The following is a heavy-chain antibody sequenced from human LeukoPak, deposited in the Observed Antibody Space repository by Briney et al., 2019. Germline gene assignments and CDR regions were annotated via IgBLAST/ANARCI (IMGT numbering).Heavy chain of an antibody. Sequence: PSETLSLTCAVYGGSFSGYYWSWIRQPPGKGLEWIGEINHSGSTNYNPSLKSRVTISVETSKNQFSLKLSSVTAADTAVYYCARGGGYFDWSPTSYYFDYWGQGTLVTVSS. CDR1: GGSFSGYY. CDR2: INHSGST. J-gene: IGHJ4*02. CDR3: ARGGGYFDWSPTSYYFDY. D-gene: IGHD3-9*01. V-gene: IGHV4-34*01.